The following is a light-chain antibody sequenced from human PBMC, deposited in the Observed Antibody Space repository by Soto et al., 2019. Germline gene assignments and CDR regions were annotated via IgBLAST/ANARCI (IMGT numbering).Light chain of an antibody. V-gene: IGLV1-47*01. CDR3: AAWDDSLSGYV. CDR2: KNN. CDR1: TSNIGTNA. J-gene: IGLJ1*01. Sequence: QSVLTQPPSVSEAPGQRVTISCSGRTSNIGTNAVNWYQQLPGTAPKLLIYKNNQRPSGVPDRFSGSKSGTSASLAISGLRSEDEADYYCAAWDDSLSGYVFGTGTKLTVL.